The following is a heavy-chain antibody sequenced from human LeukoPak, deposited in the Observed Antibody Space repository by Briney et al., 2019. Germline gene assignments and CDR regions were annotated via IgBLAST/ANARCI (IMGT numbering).Heavy chain of an antibody. CDR1: GGTFSSYA. CDR2: IIPIFGTA. D-gene: IGHD3-16*01. Sequence: SVKVSCKASGGTFSSYAISWVREAPGQGVEWMGGIIPIFGTANYAQKFQGRVTITSDESTSTAYMELSSLRSEDTAVYYCARETSFGAGTNVYCGMDVWGKGTTVTVSS. V-gene: IGHV1-69*13. CDR3: ARETSFGAGTNVYCGMDV. J-gene: IGHJ6*04.